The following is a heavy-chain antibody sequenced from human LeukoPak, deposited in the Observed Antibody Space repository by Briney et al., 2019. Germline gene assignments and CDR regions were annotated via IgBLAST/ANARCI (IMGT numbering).Heavy chain of an antibody. CDR1: GFTFSSYD. CDR2: ISGSGGSI. CDR3: AKERRYSYYYMAV. V-gene: IGHV3-23*01. Sequence: PGGSLRLSCAASGFTFSSYDMSWVRQAPGKGLEWVSAISGSGGSIYYADSVKGRFTISRDNSKNTLYLQMNSLRAEDTAVYYCAKERRYSYYYMAVCGKGTTVTVSS. J-gene: IGHJ6*03.